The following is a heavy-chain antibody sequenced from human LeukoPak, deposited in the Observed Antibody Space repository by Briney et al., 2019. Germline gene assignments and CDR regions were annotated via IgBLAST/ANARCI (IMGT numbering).Heavy chain of an antibody. CDR2: INHSGST. CDR3: ASDYYDSSGFARLWWFDP. V-gene: IGHV4-34*01. J-gene: IGHJ5*02. Sequence: PSETLSLTCAVYGGSFSGYYWSWIRQPPGKGLEWIGEINHSGSTYYNPSLKSRVTISVDTSKNQFSLKLSSVTAADTAVYYCASDYYDSSGFARLWWFDPWGQGTLVTVSS. D-gene: IGHD3-22*01. CDR1: GGSFSGYY.